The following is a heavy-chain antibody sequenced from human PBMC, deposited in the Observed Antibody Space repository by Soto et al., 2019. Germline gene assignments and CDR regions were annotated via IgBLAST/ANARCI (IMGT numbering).Heavy chain of an antibody. J-gene: IGHJ4*02. CDR1: GGSFSGYY. D-gene: IGHD2-2*01. CDR3: ARLDIVVVPADKMRNIVASVDY. CDR2: INHSGST. Sequence: SETLSLTCAVYGGSFSGYYWSWIRQPPGKGLEWIGEINHSGSTNYNPSLKSRVTISVDTSKNQFSLKLSSVTAADTAVYYCARLDIVVVPADKMRNIVASVDYWGQGTLVTVSS. V-gene: IGHV4-34*01.